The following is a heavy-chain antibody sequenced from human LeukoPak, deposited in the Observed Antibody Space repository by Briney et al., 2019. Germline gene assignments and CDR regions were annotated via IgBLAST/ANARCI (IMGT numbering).Heavy chain of an antibody. CDR1: GFTFSSYS. CDR3: ARLVWDTTMADGDIDS. CDR2: ISSASTYI. J-gene: IGHJ4*02. V-gene: IGHV3-21*01. D-gene: IGHD5-18*01. Sequence: PGGSLRLSCAASGFTFSSYSMNWVRQAPGKGLEWVSSISSASTYIYYADSVEGRFTISRDNAKNSLYLQMNSLRAEDTAMYYCARLVWDTTMADGDIDSWGQGTLLIVSS.